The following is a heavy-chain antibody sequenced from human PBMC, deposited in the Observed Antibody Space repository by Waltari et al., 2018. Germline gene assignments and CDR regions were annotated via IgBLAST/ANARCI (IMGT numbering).Heavy chain of an antibody. CDR2: ISYNGAT. CDR3: ATYIGASIGTAAFDV. Sequence: QLQLQESGPGLVKPSETLSLSCSVSGGSITSNRQYWGWIRQPPGQGLEGIGTISYNGATYSSPSLRGRVTVSRDTSMNQLSLKLGSVTAADTAVYYCATYIGASIGTAAFDVWGQGTMVTVSS. J-gene: IGHJ3*01. V-gene: IGHV4-39*01. CDR1: GGSITSNRQY. D-gene: IGHD5-12*01.